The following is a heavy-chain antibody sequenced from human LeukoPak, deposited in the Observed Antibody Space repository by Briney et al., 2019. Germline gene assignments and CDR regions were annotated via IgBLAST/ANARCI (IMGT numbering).Heavy chain of an antibody. D-gene: IGHD6-13*01. Sequence: GGSLRLSCAASGFTFSRYEMNWVRQAPGKGLEWVSYISSSGRTIYYADSVKGRFTISRDDAKNSLYLQMNSLRAEDTAVYYCATQYSSSWYYYYYGMDVWGKGTTVTVSS. J-gene: IGHJ6*04. CDR1: GFTFSRYE. CDR2: ISSSGRTI. CDR3: ATQYSSSWYYYYYGMDV. V-gene: IGHV3-48*03.